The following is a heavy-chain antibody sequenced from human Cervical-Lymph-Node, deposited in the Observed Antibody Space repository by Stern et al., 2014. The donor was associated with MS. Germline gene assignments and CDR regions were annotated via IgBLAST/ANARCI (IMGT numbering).Heavy chain of an antibody. CDR3: ARGNSTGYYRDWFDP. CDR2: ISWDDDK. D-gene: IGHD6-19*01. CDR1: GFSLSASGVS. J-gene: IGHJ5*02. V-gene: IGHV2-5*02. Sequence: SGTTLVKPTQTLTLTCTFSGFSLSASGVSVGWIRQPPGKALEWLALISWDDDKRYSPSLKSRLTITKDTSKNQVVLTMTNMDPVDTATFYCARGNSTGYYRDWFDPWGQGTLVTVSS.